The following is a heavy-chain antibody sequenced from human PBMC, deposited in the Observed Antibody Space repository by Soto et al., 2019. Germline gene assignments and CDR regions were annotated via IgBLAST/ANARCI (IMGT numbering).Heavy chain of an antibody. CDR2: IKSDGNNK. V-gene: IGHV3-74*01. CDR3: ARDDEGGSYCDLGY. J-gene: IGHJ4*02. D-gene: IGHD3-10*01. Sequence: GGSLRLSCAASGFTFSNYWMHWVRQAPGKGPMWVSRIKSDGNNKYYADSVKGRFTISRDNSKNTLYLQMNSLRTEDTAIYYCARDDEGGSYCDLGYWGQGTLVTVSS. CDR1: GFTFSNYW.